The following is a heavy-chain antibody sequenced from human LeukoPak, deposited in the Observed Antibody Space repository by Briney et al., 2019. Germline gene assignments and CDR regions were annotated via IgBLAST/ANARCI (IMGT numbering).Heavy chain of an antibody. CDR2: ISSSGDST. D-gene: IGHD3-10*01. J-gene: IGHJ4*02. CDR1: GFTFNNYA. Sequence: PGGSLRLSCAASGFTFNNYAMSWVRQAPGKGLEWVSVISSSGDSTYYAGSVKGRFTISRDKSKNMLYLQMNSLRAEDTAVYYCAKDLYHYRSGTDYWGQGTLITVSS. CDR3: AKDLYHYRSGTDY. V-gene: IGHV3-23*01.